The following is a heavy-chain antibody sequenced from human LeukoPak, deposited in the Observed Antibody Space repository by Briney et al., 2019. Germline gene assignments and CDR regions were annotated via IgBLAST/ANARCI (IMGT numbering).Heavy chain of an antibody. CDR3: ARVSGIAVAGTQPVYYFDY. J-gene: IGHJ4*02. CDR1: GGTFSSYA. Sequence: GASVTVSCKASGGTFSSYAISWVRQAPGQGLEWMGGIIPIFGTANYAQKFQGRVTITADESTSTAYMELSSLRSEDTAVYYCARVSGIAVAGTQPVYYFDYWGQGTLVTVSS. D-gene: IGHD6-19*01. CDR2: IIPIFGTA. V-gene: IGHV1-69*01.